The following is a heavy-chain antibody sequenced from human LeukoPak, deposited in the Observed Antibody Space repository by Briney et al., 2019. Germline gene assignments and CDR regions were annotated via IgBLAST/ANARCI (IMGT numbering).Heavy chain of an antibody. CDR1: GGSISSYY. V-gene: IGHV4-4*07. J-gene: IGHJ4*02. CDR3: ARVVDISGYYAPFDF. CDR2: IYTSGST. D-gene: IGHD3-22*01. Sequence: SETLSLTCTVSGGSISSYYWSWIRQPAGKGLEWIGRIYTSGSTNYNPSLKSRVTMSVDTSKNQFSLKLSSVTAADTAVYYCARVVDISGYYAPFDFWGQGTLVTVSS.